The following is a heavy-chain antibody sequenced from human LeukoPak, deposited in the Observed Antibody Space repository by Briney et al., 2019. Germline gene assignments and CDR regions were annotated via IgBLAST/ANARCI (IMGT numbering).Heavy chain of an antibody. V-gene: IGHV3-48*01. J-gene: IGHJ4*02. Sequence: PGGSLRLSCAASGFTFSSYSMTWVRQAPGKGLEWVSFISDSGSAIYYADSVKGRFTISRDNAKNSLYLQMNSLRAEDTAVYYCARSGVAPGDYWGQGTLVTVSS. CDR2: ISDSGSAI. CDR3: ARSGVAPGDY. D-gene: IGHD2-21*01. CDR1: GFTFSSYS.